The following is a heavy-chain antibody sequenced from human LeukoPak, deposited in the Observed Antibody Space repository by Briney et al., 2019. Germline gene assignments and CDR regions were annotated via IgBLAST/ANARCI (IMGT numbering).Heavy chain of an antibody. V-gene: IGHV4-39*01. J-gene: IGHJ4*02. CDR3: ARFAAGWNEYYFDY. CDR2: IYYSGST. CDR1: GGSISSSSYY. Sequence: SETLSLTCTVPGGSISSSSYYWGWIRQPPGKGLEWIGSIYYSGSTYYNPSLKSRVTISVDTSKNQFSLKLSSVTAADTAVYYCARFAAGWNEYYFDYWGQGTLVTVSS. D-gene: IGHD1-1*01.